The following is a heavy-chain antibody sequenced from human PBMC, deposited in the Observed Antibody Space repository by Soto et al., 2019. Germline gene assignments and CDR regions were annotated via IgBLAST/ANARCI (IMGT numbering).Heavy chain of an antibody. J-gene: IGHJ4*02. V-gene: IGHV4-59*01. D-gene: IGHD1-1*01. Sequence: PSETLSLTCSVSGGSISSYYWSWIRQSPGKGLEWIGYIYYTGSTNHNPSLKSRVSISVDTSKNQLCLKLNSVTAADTAVYYCARGYNKWTSWGQGXLVTVSS. CDR2: IYYTGST. CDR3: ARGYNKWTS. CDR1: GGSISSYY.